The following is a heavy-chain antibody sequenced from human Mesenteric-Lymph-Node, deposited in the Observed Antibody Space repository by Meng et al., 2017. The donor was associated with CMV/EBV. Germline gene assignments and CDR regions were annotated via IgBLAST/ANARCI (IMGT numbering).Heavy chain of an antibody. CDR3: AKDALGYCSTTSCPGGIDP. V-gene: IGHV1-2*02. CDR2: INPYSGDT. D-gene: IGHD2-2*01. J-gene: IGHJ5*02. Sequence: SVKVSCKASGYTFIGYYMHWVRQAPGQGLEWMGWINPYSGDTNYAQKFQGRVTMTRDTSISTVYIELSRLTSDDTAVYYCAKDALGYCSTTSCPGGIDPWGQGTLVTVSS. CDR1: GYTFIGYY.